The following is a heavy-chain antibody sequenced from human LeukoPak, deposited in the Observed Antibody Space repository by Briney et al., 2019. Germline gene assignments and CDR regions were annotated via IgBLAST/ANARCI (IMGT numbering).Heavy chain of an antibody. D-gene: IGHD3-10*01. CDR2: INHSGST. CDR3: ARTWGSGSYYNAVIWFDP. CDR1: GGSFSGYY. V-gene: IGHV4-34*01. Sequence: SETLSLTCAVYGGSFSGYYWSWIRQPPGKGLEWIGEINHSGSTNYNPSLKSRVTISVDTSKNQFSLKLSSVTAADTAVYYCARTWGSGSYYNAVIWFDPRGQGTLVTVSS. J-gene: IGHJ5*02.